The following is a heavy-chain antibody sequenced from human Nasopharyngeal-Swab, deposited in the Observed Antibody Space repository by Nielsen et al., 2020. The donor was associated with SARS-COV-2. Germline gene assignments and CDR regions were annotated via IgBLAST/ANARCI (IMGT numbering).Heavy chain of an antibody. V-gene: IGHV3-23*01. CDR1: GFTFSSYA. Sequence: GESLKISWAASGFTFSSYAMSWVRQAPGKGLEWVSAISGSGGSTYYADSVKGRFTISRDNSKNTLYLQMNSLRAEDTAVYYCAKDLFNPAFDYWGQGTLVTVSS. D-gene: IGHD1-14*01. J-gene: IGHJ4*02. CDR3: AKDLFNPAFDY. CDR2: ISGSGGST.